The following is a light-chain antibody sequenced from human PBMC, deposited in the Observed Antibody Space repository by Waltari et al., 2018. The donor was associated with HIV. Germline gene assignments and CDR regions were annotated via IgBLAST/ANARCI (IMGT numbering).Light chain of an antibody. CDR1: QSILYSANNKNY. V-gene: IGKV4-1*01. J-gene: IGKJ1*01. Sequence: DIVMIQSPDSLTVSLGERATINCKSSQSILYSANNKNYLTWYQQKPGQPPKLLIYWASTRESGVPDRFSGSGSGTAVTLTISSLQAEDVAVYYCQQYYSTPWTFGQGTKVEIK. CDR3: QQYYSTPWT. CDR2: WAS.